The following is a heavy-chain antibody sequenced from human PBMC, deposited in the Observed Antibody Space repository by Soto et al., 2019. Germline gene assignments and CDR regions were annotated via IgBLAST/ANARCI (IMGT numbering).Heavy chain of an antibody. Sequence: PSETLSLTCAVYGGSFSGYYWSWIRQPPGKGLEWIGETNHSGSTNYNPSLKSRVTISVDTSKSQFSLTLSSVTAADTATYYCARGGISHWAYFYYMDVWDRGTTVTVSS. J-gene: IGHJ6*03. V-gene: IGHV4-34*01. CDR2: TNHSGST. CDR1: GGSFSGYY. CDR3: ARGGISHWAYFYYMDV. D-gene: IGHD2-21*01.